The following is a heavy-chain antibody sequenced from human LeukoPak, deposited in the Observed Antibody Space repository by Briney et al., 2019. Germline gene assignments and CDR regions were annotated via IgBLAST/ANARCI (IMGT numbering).Heavy chain of an antibody. D-gene: IGHD3-22*01. CDR3: ATYYYDSSGYSTGYFDL. V-gene: IGHV4-39*01. CDR2: IYYSGST. CDR1: GGSISSSSYY. Sequence: SETLSLTCTVSGGSISSSSYYWGWIRQPPGKGLEWIGSIYYSGSTYYNPSLKSRVTISVDTSKNQFSLKLNSVTAADTAVYYCATYYYDSSGYSTGYFDLWGRGTLVTVSS. J-gene: IGHJ2*01.